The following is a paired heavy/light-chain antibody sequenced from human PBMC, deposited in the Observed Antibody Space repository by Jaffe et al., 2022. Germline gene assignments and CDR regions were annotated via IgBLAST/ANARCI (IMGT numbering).Heavy chain of an antibody. CDR1: GGPFSNYA. D-gene: IGHD4-17*01. CDR3: TIGGYGDDDS. J-gene: IGHJ5*02. CDR2: IIPIFNTP. Sequence: HLVQSGAEVKKPGSSVKVSCKASGGPFSNYAFSWVRQAPGQGLEWLGGIIPIFNTPAYAQKFQGRLTISADESRTTVDLALTSLRPEDTATYYCTIGGYGDDDSWGQGTLVTVSS. V-gene: IGHV1-69*01.
Light chain of an antibody. CDR3: QQYNNWLT. Sequence: EIVMTQSPATLSVSPGERATLSCRASQSIASNLAWYQQKPGQVPRLLIHGASTRATGIPGRFSGSGSGTDFTLTISSLQSEDFAVYYCQQYNNWLTFGGGTRVEI. CDR1: QSIASN. J-gene: IGKJ4*01. V-gene: IGKV3-15*01. CDR2: GAS.